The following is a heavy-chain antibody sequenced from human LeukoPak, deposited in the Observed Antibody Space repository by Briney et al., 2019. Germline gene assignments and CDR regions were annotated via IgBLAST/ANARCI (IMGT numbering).Heavy chain of an antibody. J-gene: IGHJ3*02. D-gene: IGHD4-17*01. Sequence: KPSETLSLTCTVSGGSISSSSYYWGWIRQPPGKGLEWIGSIYYSGSTYYNPSLKSRVTISVDTSKNQFSLKLSSVTAADTAVYYCARGVYGDYGEHGAFDIWGQGTMVTVSS. CDR1: GGSISSSSYY. CDR2: IYYSGST. CDR3: ARGVYGDYGEHGAFDI. V-gene: IGHV4-39*07.